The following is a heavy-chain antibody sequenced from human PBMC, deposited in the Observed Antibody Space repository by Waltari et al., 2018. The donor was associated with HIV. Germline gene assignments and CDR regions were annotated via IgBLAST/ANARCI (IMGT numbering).Heavy chain of an antibody. CDR2: ISYDGSST. CDR1: GFTFSNYF. V-gene: IGHV3-30*18. CDR3: VKDVGATYFDY. J-gene: IGHJ4*02. Sequence: GVVQPGRSLRLSCAASGFTFSNYFMHWVRLAPGKGPEWLTFISYDGSSTYYADSVKGRFTISRDNSKNTLYLQMNSLRPEDTAVYYCVKDVGATYFDYWGQGTLVTVSS. D-gene: IGHD1-26*01.